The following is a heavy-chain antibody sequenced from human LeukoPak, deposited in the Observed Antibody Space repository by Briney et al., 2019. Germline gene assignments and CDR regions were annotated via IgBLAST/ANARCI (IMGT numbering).Heavy chain of an antibody. CDR3: ARDKGGWFDP. J-gene: IGHJ5*02. Sequence: SETLSLTCTVSGYSISSGYYWGWIRQPPGKGLEWIGSIYHSGSTYYNPSLKSRVTISVDTSKNQFSLKLSSVTAADTAVYYCARDKGGWFDPCGQGTLVTVSS. V-gene: IGHV4-38-2*02. CDR2: IYHSGST. CDR1: GYSISSGYY. D-gene: IGHD3-16*01.